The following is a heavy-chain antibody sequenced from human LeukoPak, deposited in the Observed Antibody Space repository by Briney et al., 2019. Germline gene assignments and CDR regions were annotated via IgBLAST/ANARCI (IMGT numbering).Heavy chain of an antibody. CDR1: GFTFSNYW. J-gene: IGHJ4*02. V-gene: IGHV3-7*01. D-gene: IGHD3-16*01. CDR3: ARALSHCLDY. CDR2: IKYDGSEK. Sequence: PGGSLRLSCVVSGFTFSNYWMNWVRQAPGKGLEWVANIKYDGSEKYYVDSVKGRFSISRDNAKKSLYLQMNSLRDEDTAVYYCARALSHCLDYWGQGTLVTVSS.